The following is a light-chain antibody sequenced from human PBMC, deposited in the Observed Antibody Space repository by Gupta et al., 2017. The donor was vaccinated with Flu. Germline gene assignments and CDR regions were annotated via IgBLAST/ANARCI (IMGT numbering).Light chain of an antibody. CDR3: SAWDSSLSAVV. Sequence: TATLTCTGNSNNVGFQGAAWLQQHQGHPPKLLSYRDNNRPSGISERFSASRSGNTASLTITGLRPEDEADYYCSAWDSSLSAVVFGGGTKLTVL. V-gene: IGLV10-54*04. J-gene: IGLJ2*01. CDR2: RDN. CDR1: SNNVGFQG.